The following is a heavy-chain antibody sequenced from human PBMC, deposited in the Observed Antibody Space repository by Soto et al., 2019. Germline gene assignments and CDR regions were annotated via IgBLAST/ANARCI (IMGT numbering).Heavy chain of an antibody. CDR3: ARVWGGAFDI. V-gene: IGHV4-59*01. D-gene: IGHD3-10*01. CDR1: GGSISSYY. J-gene: IGHJ3*02. Sequence: QVQLQESGPGLVKPSETLSLTCTVSGGSISSYYWSWIRQPPGKGLEWIGYIYYSGSTNYNPSPXMXVXIXXDTSKNQFSLKLSSVTAADTAVYSCARVWGGAFDIWGQGTMVTVSS. CDR2: IYYSGST.